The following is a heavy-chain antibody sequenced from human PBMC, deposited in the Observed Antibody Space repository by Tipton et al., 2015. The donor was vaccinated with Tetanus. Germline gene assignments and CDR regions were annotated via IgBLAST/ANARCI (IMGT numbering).Heavy chain of an antibody. CDR1: GFAFSSYS. V-gene: IGHV3-21*01. CDR3: ARAPNRISRAYDY. CDR2: ISPRATYR. J-gene: IGHJ4*02. Sequence: SLRLSCAASGFAFSSYSMNWVRQAPGKGLEWVSSISPRATYRYYADSVKGRFTISRDNAKNSLYLQMISLRAEDTAVYYCARAPNRISRAYDYWGQGTQITVSS. D-gene: IGHD1-14*01.